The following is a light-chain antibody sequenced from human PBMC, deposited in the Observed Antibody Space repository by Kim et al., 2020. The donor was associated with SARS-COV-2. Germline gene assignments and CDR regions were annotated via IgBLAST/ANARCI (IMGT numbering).Light chain of an antibody. CDR3: QQRISWPLT. CDR1: QSVSSH. Sequence: LSPGERATPSCRASQSVSSHLAWYQQKPGQAPRLLIYDASNRATGIPARFSGSGSGTDFTLTISSLEPEDFAVYYCQQRISWPLTFGPGTKVDIK. CDR2: DAS. V-gene: IGKV3-11*01. J-gene: IGKJ3*01.